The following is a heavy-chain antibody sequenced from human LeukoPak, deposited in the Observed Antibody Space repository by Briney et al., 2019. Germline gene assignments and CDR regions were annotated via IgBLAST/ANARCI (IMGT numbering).Heavy chain of an antibody. CDR3: ARVGPPSYAMDV. J-gene: IGHJ6*02. Sequence: GGSLRLFWAASGFTFRTYSMNWVRQAPGKGLEWVSSISTTSSYFYYADSVKGRFTISRDNAKNALFLQMISLRAEDTAVYYCARVGPPSYAMDVWGQGTTVTVSS. V-gene: IGHV3-21*01. CDR1: GFTFRTYS. CDR2: ISTTSSYF. D-gene: IGHD3-16*01.